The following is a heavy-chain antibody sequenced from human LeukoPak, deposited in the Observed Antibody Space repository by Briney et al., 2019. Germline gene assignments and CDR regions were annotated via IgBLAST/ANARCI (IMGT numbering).Heavy chain of an antibody. CDR3: ARSPRWQSFDY. CDR2: ISGSGGST. D-gene: IGHD2-15*01. J-gene: IGHJ4*02. Sequence: GGSLTLFCAASGFTFSSYAMSWVRQAPGKGLEWVSAISGSGGSTYYADSVKGRFTISRDNSKNTLYLQMNSLRAEDTAVYYCARSPRWQSFDYWGQGTLVTVSS. CDR1: GFTFSSYA. V-gene: IGHV3-23*01.